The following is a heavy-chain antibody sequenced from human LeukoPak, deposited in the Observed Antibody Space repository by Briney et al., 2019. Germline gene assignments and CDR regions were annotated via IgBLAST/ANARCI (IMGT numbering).Heavy chain of an antibody. CDR3: ARDPITISGVATIDY. CDR2: IYTSGST. CDR1: GGSISSYY. V-gene: IGHV4-4*07. D-gene: IGHD3-3*01. Sequence: SETLSLTCTVSGGSISSYYWSWIRQPAGKGLEWIGRIYTSGSTNYNPSLKSRVTMSVDTSKNQFSLKLSSVTAADTAVYYCARDPITISGVATIDYWGQGTLVTVSS. J-gene: IGHJ4*02.